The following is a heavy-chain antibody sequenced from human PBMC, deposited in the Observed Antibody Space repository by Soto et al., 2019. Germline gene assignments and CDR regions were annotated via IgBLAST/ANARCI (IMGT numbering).Heavy chain of an antibody. J-gene: IGHJ6*02. CDR1: GGSIISSNW. CDR3: ARDLSYYGSGSYYNVHGMDV. Sequence: SETLSLTCAFSGGSIISSNWLSWVRQPPGKGLEWIGEIYHSGSTNYNPSLKSRVTISVDKSKNQFSLKLSSVTAADTAVYYCARDLSYYGSGSYYNVHGMDVWGQGTMVTVSS. CDR2: IYHSGST. D-gene: IGHD3-10*01. V-gene: IGHV4-4*02.